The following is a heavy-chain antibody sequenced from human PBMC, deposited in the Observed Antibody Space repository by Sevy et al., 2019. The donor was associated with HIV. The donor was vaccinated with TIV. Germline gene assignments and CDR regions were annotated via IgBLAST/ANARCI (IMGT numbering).Heavy chain of an antibody. D-gene: IGHD2-15*01. V-gene: IGHV3-23*01. J-gene: IGHJ6*02. CDR2: ISGSGRYT. CDR1: EFTFSSYA. CDR3: AKGFCSGGTCPRDYYYGMDV. Sequence: GGSLRLSCAASEFTFSSYAMSWVRQAPGKGLEWVSSISGSGRYTYYADSVEGRFTISRDNSKNTLYVQMNSLRAEDTAVYYCAKGFCSGGTCPRDYYYGMDVWGQGTTVTVS.